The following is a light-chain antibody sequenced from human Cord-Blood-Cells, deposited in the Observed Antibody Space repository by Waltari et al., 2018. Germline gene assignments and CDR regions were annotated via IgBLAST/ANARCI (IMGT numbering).Light chain of an antibody. CDR1: QSISSY. V-gene: IGKV1-39*01. J-gene: IGKJ3*01. Sequence: IQMTQSPSSLSASVGDRVTIPCRASQSISSYLNWYQQKPGKAPKLLIYAASSLQSGVPSSFSGSGSGTDFTLTISSLQPEDFATYYCQQRYSTPFTFGPGTKVDIK. CDR2: AAS. CDR3: QQRYSTPFT.